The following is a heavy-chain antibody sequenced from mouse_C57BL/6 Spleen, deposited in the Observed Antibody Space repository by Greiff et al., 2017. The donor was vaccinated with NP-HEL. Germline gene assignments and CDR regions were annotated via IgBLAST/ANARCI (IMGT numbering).Heavy chain of an antibody. Sequence: LVESGAELVKPGASVKISCKASGYAFSSYWMNWVKQRPGKGLEWIGQIYPGDGDTNYNGKFKGKATLTADKSSSTAYMQLSSLTSEDSAVYFCARGTTGPAWFAYWGQGTLVTVSA. CDR2: IYPGDGDT. CDR3: ARGTTGPAWFAY. D-gene: IGHD1-1*01. J-gene: IGHJ3*01. V-gene: IGHV1-80*01. CDR1: GYAFSSYW.